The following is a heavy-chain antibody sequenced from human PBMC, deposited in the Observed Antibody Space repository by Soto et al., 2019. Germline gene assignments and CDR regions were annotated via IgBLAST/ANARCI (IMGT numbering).Heavy chain of an antibody. CDR3: ARGDCNGGSCDGGHYLDL. D-gene: IGHD2-15*01. V-gene: IGHV1-18*01. J-gene: IGHJ2*01. CDR2: ISPKFGRT. CDR1: DYIFLAYG. Sequence: QVQLVQSGPEVKKAGASVKVSCTAPTDYIFLAYGFDWVRQAPGQGLEWMGWISPKFGRTNYARTLQDRFTMTTDVSTNSVSMELRDLRSGDTAVYYCARGDCNGGSCDGGHYLDLWGRGTPISVSS.